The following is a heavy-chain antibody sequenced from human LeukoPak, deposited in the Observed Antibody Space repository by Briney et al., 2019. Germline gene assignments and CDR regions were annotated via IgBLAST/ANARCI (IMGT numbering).Heavy chain of an antibody. CDR2: ISGSGGST. V-gene: IGHV3-23*01. CDR3: AKGVASFQGY. CDR1: GFTFSRYA. Sequence: GGSLRLSCAASGFTFSRYAMSWVRQAPGKGLEGVSAISGSGGSTYYADSVKGRFTISRDNSKNTLYLQMNSLRAEDTAVYYCAKGVASFQGYWGQGTLVTVSS. J-gene: IGHJ4*02. D-gene: IGHD5-12*01.